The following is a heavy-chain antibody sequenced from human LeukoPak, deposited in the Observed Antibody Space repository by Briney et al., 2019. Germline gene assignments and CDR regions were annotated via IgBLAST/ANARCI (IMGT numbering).Heavy chain of an antibody. J-gene: IGHJ4*02. Sequence: SETLSLTCTVSGGSISSYYWSWIRQPPGKGLEWIGYIYYSGSTNYNPSLKSRLTISVDTSKNQFSLKLNSVTAADTAVYYCARDRFEFDYWGQGTLVTVSS. CDR1: GGSISSYY. CDR3: ARDRFEFDY. V-gene: IGHV4-59*01. D-gene: IGHD3-3*01. CDR2: IYYSGST.